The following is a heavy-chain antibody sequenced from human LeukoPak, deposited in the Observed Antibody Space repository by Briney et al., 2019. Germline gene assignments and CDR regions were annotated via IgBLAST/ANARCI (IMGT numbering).Heavy chain of an antibody. D-gene: IGHD4-17*01. CDR1: GFTFSIYA. CDR2: IGGSGQNT. CDR3: AKTVTTQAYYWYFDL. Sequence: GGSLRLSCAASGFTFSIYAMSWVRQAPGKGLEWVSAIGGSGQNTNYADSVKGRFTISRDNSRNTLYLDVNILRAEDTAVYYCAKTVTTQAYYWYFDLWGRGTLVTVSS. J-gene: IGHJ2*01. V-gene: IGHV3-23*01.